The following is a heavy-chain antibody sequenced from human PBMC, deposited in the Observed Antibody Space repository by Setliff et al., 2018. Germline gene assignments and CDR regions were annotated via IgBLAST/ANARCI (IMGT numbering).Heavy chain of an antibody. J-gene: IGHJ3*02. CDR3: ARVPRLTDTRNAFDI. Sequence: SETLSLTCTVSGGSISSGGYYWSWIRQHPGKGLEWIGYIYYSGSTYYNPSLKSLVTISVDTSKNQFSLKLSSVTAADTAVYYCARVPRLTDTRNAFDIWGQGTMVTVSS. V-gene: IGHV4-31*01. CDR1: GGSISSGGYY. D-gene: IGHD5-18*01. CDR2: IYYSGST.